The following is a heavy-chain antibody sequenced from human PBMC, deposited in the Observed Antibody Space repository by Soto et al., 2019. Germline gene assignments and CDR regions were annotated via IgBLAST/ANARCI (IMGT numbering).Heavy chain of an antibody. Sequence: QLQLQESGPGLVKPSETLSLTCTVSGGPISSSSYSWGWIRQPPGQGLEWIGSIYYSGSTYYNPSLKSRVTISVDTSKNQFSLKRSSVTAADTAVYYCARRREGWVFDYWGQGTLVTVSS. D-gene: IGHD3-16*01. CDR2: IYYSGST. CDR3: ARRREGWVFDY. CDR1: GGPISSSSYS. V-gene: IGHV4-39*01. J-gene: IGHJ4*02.